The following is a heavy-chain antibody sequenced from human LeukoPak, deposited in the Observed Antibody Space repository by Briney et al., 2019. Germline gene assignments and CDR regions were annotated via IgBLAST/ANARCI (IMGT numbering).Heavy chain of an antibody. Sequence: TGGSLRLSCAASGFTFSSYSMNWVRQAPGKGLEWVSSISSSSSYIYYADSVKGRFTISRDNSKNTLYLQMNSLRAEDTAVYYCAKGPGAVADYYFDYWGQGTLVTVSS. J-gene: IGHJ4*02. CDR1: GFTFSSYS. CDR3: AKGPGAVADYYFDY. V-gene: IGHV3-21*04. D-gene: IGHD6-19*01. CDR2: ISSSSSYI.